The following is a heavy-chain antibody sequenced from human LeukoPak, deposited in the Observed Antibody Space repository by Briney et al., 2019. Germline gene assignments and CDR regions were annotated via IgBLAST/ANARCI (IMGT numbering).Heavy chain of an antibody. Sequence: PSETLSLTCTVSGGSISSGGYYWSWIRQPPGKGLEWIGYIYYSGSTNYNPSLKSRVTISVDTSKNQFSLKLSSVTAADTAVYYCARGRDIVGATSGQGDYFDYWGQGTLVTVSS. CDR2: IYYSGST. CDR1: GGSISSGGYY. V-gene: IGHV4-61*08. D-gene: IGHD1-26*01. J-gene: IGHJ4*02. CDR3: ARGRDIVGATSGQGDYFDY.